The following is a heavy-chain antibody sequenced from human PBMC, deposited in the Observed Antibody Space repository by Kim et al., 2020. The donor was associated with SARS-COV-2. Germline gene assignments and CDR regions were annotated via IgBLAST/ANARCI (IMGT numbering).Heavy chain of an antibody. J-gene: IGHJ2*01. CDR3: AKGALRLLWFGELRLGY. D-gene: IGHD3-10*01. Sequence: GGSLRLSCAASGFTFSSYGMHWVRQAPGKGLEWVAVISYDGSNKYYADSVKGRFTISRDNSKNTLYLQMNSLRAEDTAVYYCAKGALRLLWFGELRLGY. CDR2: ISYDGSNK. CDR1: GFTFSSYG. V-gene: IGHV3-30*18.